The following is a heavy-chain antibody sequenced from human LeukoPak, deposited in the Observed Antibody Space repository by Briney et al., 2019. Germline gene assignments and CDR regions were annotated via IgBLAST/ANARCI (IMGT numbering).Heavy chain of an antibody. CDR1: GYTFTGYD. Sequence: VASVKVSCKASGYTFTGYDMHWVRQAPGQGLEWMGWINPNSGGTNYAQKFQGRVTMTRDTSISTAYMELSRLRSDDTAVYYCARESARGPRGFDYWGQGTLVTVSS. V-gene: IGHV1-2*02. CDR3: ARESARGPRGFDY. J-gene: IGHJ4*02. CDR2: INPNSGGT.